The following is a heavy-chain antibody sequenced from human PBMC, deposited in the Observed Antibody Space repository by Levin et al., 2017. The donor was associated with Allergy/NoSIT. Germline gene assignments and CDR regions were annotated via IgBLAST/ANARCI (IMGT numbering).Heavy chain of an antibody. D-gene: IGHD6-13*01. CDR1: GFTFSNYD. J-gene: IGHJ4*02. Sequence: GGSLRLSCAASGFTFSNYDMHWVRQAPGKGLEWVAVISYDGSNKYYADFVKGRFTISRDNSKNTLSLQMNSLRAEDTAVYYCAKGLYSSSGYLGDYWGQGTLVTVSS. CDR3: AKGLYSSSGYLGDY. V-gene: IGHV3-30*18. CDR2: ISYDGSNK.